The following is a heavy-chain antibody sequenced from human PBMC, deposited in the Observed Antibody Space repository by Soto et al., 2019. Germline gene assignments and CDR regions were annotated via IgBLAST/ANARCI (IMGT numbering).Heavy chain of an antibody. CDR1: GFIFSNYS. CDR3: ATLGAVMTMSQDLSDP. CDR2: INSGSSKI. J-gene: IGHJ5*02. Sequence: EGQLVESGGGLVQPGGSLRLSCLASGFIFSNYSINWVRQAPGKGLDWVSFINSGSSKIYYSDSVKGRFTVSRDNTRNLLFLQMTSLRVEDSAVYHCATLGAVMTMSQDLSDPWGPGTLVTVSS. D-gene: IGHD2-21*01. V-gene: IGHV3-48*01.